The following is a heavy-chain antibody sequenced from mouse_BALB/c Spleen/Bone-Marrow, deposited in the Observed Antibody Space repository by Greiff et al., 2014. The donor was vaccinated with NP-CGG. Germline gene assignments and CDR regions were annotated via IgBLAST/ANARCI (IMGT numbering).Heavy chain of an antibody. V-gene: IGHV1S81*02. J-gene: IGHJ4*01. D-gene: IGHD5-1*01. Sequence: QVQLQQPGAELVKPGASVKLSCKASGYTFTSYYMYWVKQRPGQGLEWIGEINPSNGGTNFNEKFKNRATLTVDKSSSTAYMQLSSLTSEDSAVYYCTRLPHWGQGTSVTVSS. CDR3: TRLPH. CDR1: GYTFTSYY. CDR2: INPSNGGT.